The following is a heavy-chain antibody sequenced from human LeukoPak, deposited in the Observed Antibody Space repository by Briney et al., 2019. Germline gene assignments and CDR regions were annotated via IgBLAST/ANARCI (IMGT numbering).Heavy chain of an antibody. D-gene: IGHD2-8*02. V-gene: IGHV4-31*03. J-gene: IGHJ4*02. CDR1: GDSISNGVKY. Sequence: PSETLSLTCTVSGDSISNGVKYWSWIRQHPGRGLEWIGYIYHSGRSYYNPSLKSRITISVDTSKNQFSLNLSPVTAADTAVYYCARDQVECTGGTCQSRVGFDFWGQGTLVTVSS. CDR3: ARDQVECTGGTCQSRVGFDF. CDR2: IYHSGRS.